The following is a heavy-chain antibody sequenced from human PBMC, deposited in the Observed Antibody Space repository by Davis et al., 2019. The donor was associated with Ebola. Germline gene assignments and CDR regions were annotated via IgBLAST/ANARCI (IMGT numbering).Heavy chain of an antibody. CDR3: TRGYSGYDSDY. V-gene: IGHV3-73*01. Sequence: GVLKISCAASGFTFSGSAMHWVRQASGKGLEWVGRIRSKANSYATAYAASVKGRFTISRDDSKNTAYLQMNSLKTEDTAVYYCTRGYSGYDSDYWGQGTLVTVSS. D-gene: IGHD5-12*01. CDR1: GFTFSGSA. CDR2: IRSKANSYAT. J-gene: IGHJ4*02.